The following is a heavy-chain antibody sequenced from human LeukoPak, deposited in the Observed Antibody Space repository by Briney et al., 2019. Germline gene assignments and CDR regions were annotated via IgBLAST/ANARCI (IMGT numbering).Heavy chain of an antibody. V-gene: IGHV4-39*01. Sequence: SQTLFLTCTVSGGSISSSTYFWGWIRQPPGKGLEWIGSTFYSGTTYYNPSLKSRVTISLDTSKNQFSLKLSSVTAADTAVCYCARRTRYGDYLDYWGQGTLLTVSS. D-gene: IGHD4-17*01. CDR1: GGSISSSTYF. CDR3: ARRTRYGDYLDY. CDR2: TFYSGTT. J-gene: IGHJ4*02.